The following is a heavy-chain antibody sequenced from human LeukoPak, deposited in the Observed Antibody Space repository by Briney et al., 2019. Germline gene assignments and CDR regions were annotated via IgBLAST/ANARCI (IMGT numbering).Heavy chain of an antibody. V-gene: IGHV4-34*01. CDR1: GGSFSGYY. CDR2: INHSGST. D-gene: IGHD6-19*01. J-gene: IGHJ4*02. CDR3: ARVNSSGWKNVYDY. Sequence: SETLSLTCAVYGGSFSGYYWSWIRQPPGKGLEWIGEINHSGSTNYNPSLKSRVTISVDTSKNQFSLKLSSVTAADTAVYYCARVNSSGWKNVYDYWGQGTLVTVSS.